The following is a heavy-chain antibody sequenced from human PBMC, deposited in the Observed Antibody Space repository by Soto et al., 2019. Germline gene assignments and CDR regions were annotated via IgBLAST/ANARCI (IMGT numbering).Heavy chain of an antibody. V-gene: IGHV5-51*01. D-gene: IGHD3-3*01. CDR1: GYSFTSYW. CDR2: IYPGDSDT. J-gene: IGHJ6*02. Sequence: GESLKISCKGSGYSFTSYWIGWVRQMPGKGLEWMGIIYPGDSDTRYSPSFQGQVTISADKSISTAYLQWSSLKASDTAMYYCARQPKSGYYGPTAKIRPYYYYYGMDFWDQGTTVTVSS. CDR3: ARQPKSGYYGPTAKIRPYYYYYGMDF.